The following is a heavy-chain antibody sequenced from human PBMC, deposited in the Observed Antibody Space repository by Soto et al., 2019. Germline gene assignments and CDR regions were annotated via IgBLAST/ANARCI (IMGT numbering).Heavy chain of an antibody. J-gene: IGHJ5*02. CDR3: ARVLYRTGGGLRDRATFSAFLLHRTPDP. D-gene: IGHD1-1*01. CDR2: INRDGNEK. V-gene: IGHV3-7*04. Sequence: GKGLPWGANINRDGNEKYYVDSLKGRFTISRDNAENSLYLQMNSLRAGDTAVYYCARVLYRTGGGLRDRATFSAFLLHRTPDP.